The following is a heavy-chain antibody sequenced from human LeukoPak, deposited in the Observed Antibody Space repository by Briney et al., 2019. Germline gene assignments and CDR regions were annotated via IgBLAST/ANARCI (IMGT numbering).Heavy chain of an antibody. V-gene: IGHV3-7*01. Sequence: GGSLRLSRAASGFTFSSYWMSWVRQAPGKGLEWVANIKQDGSEKYYVDSVKGRFTISRDNAKNSLYLQMNSLRAEDTAMYYCARTVYGDYGDWFDPWGQGTLVTVSS. CDR1: GFTFSSYW. CDR2: IKQDGSEK. D-gene: IGHD4-17*01. J-gene: IGHJ5*02. CDR3: ARTVYGDYGDWFDP.